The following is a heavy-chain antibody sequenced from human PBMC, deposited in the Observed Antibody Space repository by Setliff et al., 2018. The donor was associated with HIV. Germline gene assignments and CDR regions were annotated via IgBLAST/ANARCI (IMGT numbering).Heavy chain of an antibody. CDR3: ASLPPLYDSSGYYFDY. D-gene: IGHD3-22*01. Sequence: SETLSLTCSVSGDSISSSSYYWGWIRPPPGKGLEWIGSIYYSGSTYYNPSLNSRVAISVDASKNQFSLKLSSVTAADTAVYYCASLPPLYDSSGYYFDYWGQGTLVTVSS. V-gene: IGHV4-39*01. CDR2: IYYSGST. CDR1: GDSISSSSYY. J-gene: IGHJ4*02.